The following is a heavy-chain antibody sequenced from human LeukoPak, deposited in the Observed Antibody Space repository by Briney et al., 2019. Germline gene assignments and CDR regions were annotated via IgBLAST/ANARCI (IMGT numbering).Heavy chain of an antibody. D-gene: IGHD6-19*01. CDR1: GFTFSSYE. V-gene: IGHV3-48*03. Sequence: PGGSLRLSCAASGFTFSSYEMNWVRQAPGKGLEWVSYISTSGSRIFYADSVKGRFTISRDNAKNSLYLQMNSLRTEDTAVYYCAKGLAVAGHFDYWGQGTLVTVSS. CDR3: AKGLAVAGHFDY. J-gene: IGHJ4*02. CDR2: ISTSGSRI.